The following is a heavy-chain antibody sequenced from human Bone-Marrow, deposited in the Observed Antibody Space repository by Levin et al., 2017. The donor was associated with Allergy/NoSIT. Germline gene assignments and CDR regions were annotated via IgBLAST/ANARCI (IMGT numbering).Heavy chain of an antibody. Sequence: SVKVSCKASGDTFSSYAISWVRQAPGQGLEWMGGIIPIFGTANYAQKFQGRVTITADESTSTAYMELSSLRSEDTAVYYCARSQGGVTIFGVIIPPFYDFYMDVWGKGTTVSVSS. CDR3: ARSQGGVTIFGVIIPPFYDFYMDV. D-gene: IGHD3-3*01. J-gene: IGHJ6*03. CDR2: IIPIFGTA. CDR1: GDTFSSYA. V-gene: IGHV1-69*13.